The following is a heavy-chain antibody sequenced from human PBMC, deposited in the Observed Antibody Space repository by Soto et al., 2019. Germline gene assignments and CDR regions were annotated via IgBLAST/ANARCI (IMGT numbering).Heavy chain of an antibody. D-gene: IGHD5-12*01. CDR3: ARHTFGVSGIVATIGSLDY. J-gene: IGHJ4*02. CDR1: GGSISSSSYY. CDR2: IYYSGST. Sequence: SETLSLTCTVSGGSISSSSYYWGWIRQPPGKGLEWIGSIYYSGSTYYNPSLKSRVTISVDTSKNQFSLKLSSVTAADTAVYYCARHTFGVSGIVATIGSLDYWGQGTLVTVSS. V-gene: IGHV4-39*01.